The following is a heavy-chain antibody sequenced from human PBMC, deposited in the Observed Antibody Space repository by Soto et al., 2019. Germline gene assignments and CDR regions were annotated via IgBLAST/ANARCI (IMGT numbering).Heavy chain of an antibody. Sequence: VQLVQSGAEVKKPGSSVKVSCKASGGTFSSFSINWVRQAPGQGLEWMGGIIPIFGPANYAQNFEGRVTITADESTSTAYMYLSSLTSDDTAVYYCARGWFTWYFDLWGRGTLVTVSS. V-gene: IGHV1-69*12. CDR3: ARGWFTWYFDL. CDR2: IIPIFGPA. CDR1: GGTFSSFS. J-gene: IGHJ2*01. D-gene: IGHD3-10*01.